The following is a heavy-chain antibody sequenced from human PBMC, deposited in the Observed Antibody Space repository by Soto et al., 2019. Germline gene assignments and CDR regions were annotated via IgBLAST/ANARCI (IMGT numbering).Heavy chain of an antibody. D-gene: IGHD1-26*01. CDR1: GGSFSGYY. CDR2: INHSGST. Sequence: SETLSLTCAVYGGSFSGYYWSWIRQPPGKGLEWIGEINHSGSTNYNPSLKSRVTISVDTSKNQFSLKLSSVTAADTAVYYCASGRRIVRVSRWACMDVWGQGTTVTVSS. CDR3: ASGRRIVRVSRWACMDV. J-gene: IGHJ6*02. V-gene: IGHV4-34*01.